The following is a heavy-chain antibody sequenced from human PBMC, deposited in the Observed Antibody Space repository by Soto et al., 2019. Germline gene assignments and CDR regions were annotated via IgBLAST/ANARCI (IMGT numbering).Heavy chain of an antibody. CDR3: ARESEDLTSNFDY. CDR2: ISSTTTYI. J-gene: IGHJ4*02. V-gene: IGHV3-21*01. Sequence: GGSLRLSCAASGFTFSRYSMNWVRQAPGQGLEWVSSISSTTTYIYYADSMKGRFTVSRDNAKNSVYLDMNSLSAEDTAVYYCARESEDLTSNFDYWGQGTLVTVSS. CDR1: GFTFSRYS.